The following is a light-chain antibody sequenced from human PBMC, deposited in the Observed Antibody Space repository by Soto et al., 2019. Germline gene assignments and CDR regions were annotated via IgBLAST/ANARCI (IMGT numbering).Light chain of an antibody. CDR1: QSVSSY. Sequence: EIVLTQSPATLSLSPGERATLSCRASQSVSSYLAWYEQHPGQAPRLLIYDASNRATGIPSRFSGSESGTDYTRTISSLEPEDFAVYHCQQRSNWLTFGGGTNVEIK. CDR3: QQRSNWLT. CDR2: DAS. J-gene: IGKJ4*01. V-gene: IGKV3-11*01.